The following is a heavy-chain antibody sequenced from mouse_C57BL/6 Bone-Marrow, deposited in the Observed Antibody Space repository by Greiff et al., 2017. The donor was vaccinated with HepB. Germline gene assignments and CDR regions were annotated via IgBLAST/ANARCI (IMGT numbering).Heavy chain of an antibody. J-gene: IGHJ1*03. CDR3: ARIYDGYLWYFDV. CDR2: INYDGSST. D-gene: IGHD2-3*01. Sequence: EVQRVESEGGLVQPGSSMKLSCTASGFTFSDYYMAWVRQVPEKGLEWVANINYDGSSTYYLDSLKSRFIISRDNAKNILYLQMSSLKSEDTATYYCARIYDGYLWYFDVWGTGTTVTVSS. V-gene: IGHV5-16*01. CDR1: GFTFSDYY.